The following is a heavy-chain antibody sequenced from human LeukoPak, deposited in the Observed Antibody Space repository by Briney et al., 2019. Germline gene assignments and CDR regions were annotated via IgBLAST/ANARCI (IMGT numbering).Heavy chain of an antibody. J-gene: IGHJ5*02. V-gene: IGHV4-59*01. CDR3: ARDRYSSSWYVPFDP. CDR2: IYYSGST. CDR1: GGSISSYY. Sequence: PSETLSLTCTVSGGSISSYYWSWIRQPPGKGLEWIGYIYYSGSTNYNPSLKSRVTISVDTSKNQLSLKLSSVTAADTAVYYCARDRYSSSWYVPFDPWGQGTLVAVSS. D-gene: IGHD6-13*01.